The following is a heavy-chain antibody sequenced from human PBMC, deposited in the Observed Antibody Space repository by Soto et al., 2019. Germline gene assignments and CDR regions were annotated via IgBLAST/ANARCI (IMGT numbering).Heavy chain of an antibody. Sequence: PSETLSLTCTVSGGSVSSYYWSWIRQPPGKGLEWIGYVYYSGNTNYNPSLKSRVTISIDTSKNQFSPKLSSVTAADTAVYYCARVGTGAFDYWGQGTLVTVSS. CDR3: ARVGTGAFDY. V-gene: IGHV4-59*02. CDR2: VYYSGNT. J-gene: IGHJ4*02. CDR1: GGSVSSYY. D-gene: IGHD1-1*01.